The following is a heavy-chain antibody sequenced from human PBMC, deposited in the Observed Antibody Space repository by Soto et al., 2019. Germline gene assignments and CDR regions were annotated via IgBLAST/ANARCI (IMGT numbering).Heavy chain of an antibody. CDR1: GGSFSGYY. CDR2: INHSGST. CDR3: AGSPVATIYGGYFDY. J-gene: IGHJ4*02. V-gene: IGHV4-34*01. D-gene: IGHD5-12*01. Sequence: SETLSPTCAVYGGSFSGYYWSWIRQPPGKGLEWIGEINHSGSTNYNPSLKSRVTISVDTSKNQFSLKLSSVTAADTAVYYCAGSPVATIYGGYFDYWGQGTLVTVSS.